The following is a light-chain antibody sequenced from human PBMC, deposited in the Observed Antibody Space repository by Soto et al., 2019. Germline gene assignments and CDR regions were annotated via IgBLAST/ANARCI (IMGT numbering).Light chain of an antibody. CDR3: QQLNSYPLT. V-gene: IGKV1-9*01. J-gene: IGKJ1*01. CDR1: QGISSY. CDR2: AAS. Sequence: QLTQSPSSLSASVGDRVTITCRASQGISSYLAWYQQKPGKAPKLLIYAASTLQSGVPSRFSGSGSGTDFTLTISSLQPVDFATYYCQQLNSYPLTFGQGTKVEIK.